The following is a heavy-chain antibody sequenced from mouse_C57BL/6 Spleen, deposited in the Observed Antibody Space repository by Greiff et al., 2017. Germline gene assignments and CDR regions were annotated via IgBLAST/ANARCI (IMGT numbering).Heavy chain of an antibody. D-gene: IGHD2-5*01. CDR1: GFNIKDDY. CDR2: IAPENGDT. Sequence: VQLQQSGAELVRPGASVKLSCTASGFNIKDDYMHWVKQRPEQGLEWIGRIAPENGDTEYAPKFQGKATITADTSSNTAYLQLSSLPSADTAVYYCTTGSNCDYAMDYWGQGTSVTVSS. CDR3: TTGSNCDYAMDY. J-gene: IGHJ4*01. V-gene: IGHV14-4*01.